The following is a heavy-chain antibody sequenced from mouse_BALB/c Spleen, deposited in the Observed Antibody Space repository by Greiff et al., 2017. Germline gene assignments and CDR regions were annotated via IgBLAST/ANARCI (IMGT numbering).Heavy chain of an antibody. Sequence: VKLQQSGAELVRPGVSVKISCKGSGYTFTDYAMHWVKQSHAKSLEWIGVISTYYGDASYNQKFKGKATMTVDKSSSTAYMELARLTSEDSAIYYCARGYGSSYDAMDYWGQGTSVTSPQ. J-gene: IGHJ4*01. V-gene: IGHV1S137*01. D-gene: IGHD1-1*01. CDR2: ISTYYGDA. CDR1: GYTFTDYA. CDR3: ARGYGSSYDAMDY.